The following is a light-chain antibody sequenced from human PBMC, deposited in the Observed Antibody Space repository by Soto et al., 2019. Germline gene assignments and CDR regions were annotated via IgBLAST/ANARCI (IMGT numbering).Light chain of an antibody. CDR1: QSVNRY. J-gene: IGKJ1*01. CDR3: QQRDIWPWT. CDR2: DAS. Sequence: EIALTQSPSTLSLSPGERATLSCRASQSVNRYLVWYQQKPGQAPRLLMYDASKRATGIPARFSGSGSATDFTLTISSLEPEDFAVYYCQQRDIWPWTFGQGTKVDIK. V-gene: IGKV3-11*01.